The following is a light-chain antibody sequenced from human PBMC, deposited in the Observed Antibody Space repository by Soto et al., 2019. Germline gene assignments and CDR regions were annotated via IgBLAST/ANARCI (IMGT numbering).Light chain of an antibody. CDR3: QQYGSSPYT. J-gene: IGKJ2*01. V-gene: IGKV3-20*01. Sequence: LTQSPGTLSLSPGERATLSCWASQSVSRSYLAWYQQKPGQAPRLLIYIASSRATGIPDRFSGSGSGTDFTLTISRLEPEDFAMYYCQQYGSSPYTFGQGTKLEIK. CDR1: QSVSRSY. CDR2: IAS.